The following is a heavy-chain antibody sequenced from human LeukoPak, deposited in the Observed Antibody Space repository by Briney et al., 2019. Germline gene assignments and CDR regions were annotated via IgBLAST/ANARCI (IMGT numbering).Heavy chain of an antibody. CDR3: ARDSTVRFADSSYYYMDV. J-gene: IGHJ6*03. D-gene: IGHD4-17*01. CDR1: GGSISSSSYY. Sequence: SETLSLTCTVSGGSISSSSYYWGWIRQPPGKGLEWIGSIYYSGSTYYNPSLKSRVTISVDTSKNQFSLKLSSVTAADTAVYYCARDSTVRFADSSYYYMDVWGKGTTVTVSS. V-gene: IGHV4-39*02. CDR2: IYYSGST.